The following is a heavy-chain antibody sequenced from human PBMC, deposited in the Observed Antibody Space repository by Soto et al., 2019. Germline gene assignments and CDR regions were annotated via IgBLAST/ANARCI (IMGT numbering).Heavy chain of an antibody. CDR3: ARGGVATETYYYYYGMDV. V-gene: IGHV1-69*02. CDR1: GGTFSSYT. Sequence: QVQLVQSGAEVKKPGSSVKVSCKASGGTFSSYTISWVRQAPGQGLEWMGRIIPILDIANYAQKFQGRVTITADNSTRAAYRELSSLRSEDTAVYYCARGGVATETYYYYYGMDVWGQGTTVTVSS. CDR2: IIPILDIA. J-gene: IGHJ6*02. D-gene: IGHD5-12*01.